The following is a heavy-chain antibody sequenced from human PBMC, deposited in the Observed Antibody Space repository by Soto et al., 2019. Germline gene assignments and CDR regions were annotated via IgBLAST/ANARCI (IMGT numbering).Heavy chain of an antibody. V-gene: IGHV4-30-4*01. Sequence: SETLSLTCTVSGGSISSGAFYWSWIRQPPGKGLEWIGYIFYSGSTYYNPSLKSRVTISVDTSRNQFSLKLTSVTAADTAVYYCVRYSTHDYGDYAWFDPWGQGTLVTVSS. CDR2: IFYSGST. CDR3: VRYSTHDYGDYAWFDP. CDR1: GGSISSGAFY. D-gene: IGHD4-17*01. J-gene: IGHJ5*02.